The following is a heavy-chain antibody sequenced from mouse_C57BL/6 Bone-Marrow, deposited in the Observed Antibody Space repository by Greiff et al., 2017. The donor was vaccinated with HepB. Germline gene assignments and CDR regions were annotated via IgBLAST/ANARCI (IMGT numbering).Heavy chain of an antibody. J-gene: IGHJ1*03. V-gene: IGHV5-17*01. CDR3: ARVHSDWYFDV. D-gene: IGHD3-1*01. CDR1: GFTFSDYG. CDR2: ISSGSSTI. Sequence: DVKLVESGGGLVKPGGSLKLSCAASGFTFSDYGMHWVRQAPEKGLEWVAYISSGSSTIYYADTVKGRFTISRDNAKNTLFLQMTRLRSEDTAMYYCARVHSDWYFDVWGTGTTVTVSS.